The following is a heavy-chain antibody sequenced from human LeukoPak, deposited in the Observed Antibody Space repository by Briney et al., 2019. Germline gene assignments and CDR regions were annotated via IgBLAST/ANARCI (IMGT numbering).Heavy chain of an antibody. D-gene: IGHD3-22*01. CDR3: AKGSKLVVITRDHYMAV. J-gene: IGHJ6*03. CDR2: INGSGGST. CDR1: GLTFRSYA. V-gene: IGHV3-23*01. Sequence: PGGSLRLSCAASGLTFRSYAMSWVRQAPGKGLEWVSDINGSGGSTYYADSVKGRFTISRDNSKNTLYLQMNSLRAGDTAVYYCAKGSKLVVITRDHYMAVWGKGTTVTISS.